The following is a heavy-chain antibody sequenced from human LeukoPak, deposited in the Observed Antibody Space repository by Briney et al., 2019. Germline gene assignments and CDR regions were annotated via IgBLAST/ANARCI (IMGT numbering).Heavy chain of an antibody. CDR1: GYSLSSGYY. Sequence: PSETLSLTCAVSGYSLSSGYYWGWIRPPPGKGLEWIGSIYHSGSTYYNPSLKSRVTIPVDTSKNQFSRKLSSVTAADTAVYYCASYCSGGSCYNYHAFDIWGQGTMVTVSS. V-gene: IGHV4-38-2*01. J-gene: IGHJ3*02. CDR2: IYHSGST. CDR3: ASYCSGGSCYNYHAFDI. D-gene: IGHD2-15*01.